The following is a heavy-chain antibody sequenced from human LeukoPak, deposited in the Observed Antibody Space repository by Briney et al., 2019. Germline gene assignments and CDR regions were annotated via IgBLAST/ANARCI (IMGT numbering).Heavy chain of an antibody. CDR3: AKGRVRGSDAFDI. V-gene: IGHV3-9*01. CDR1: GFTFDDYA. CDR2: ISWNSGSI. J-gene: IGHJ3*02. Sequence: PGGSLRLSCAASGFTFDDYAMHWVRQAPGKGLEWVSGISWNSGSIGYADSVKGRFTISRDNAKNSLYLQMNSLRAEDTALYYCAKGRVRGSDAFDIWGQGTMVTVSS. D-gene: IGHD3-10*02.